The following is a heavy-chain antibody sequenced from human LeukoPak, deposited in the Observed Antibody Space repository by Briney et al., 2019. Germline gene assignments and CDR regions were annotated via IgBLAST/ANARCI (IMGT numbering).Heavy chain of an antibody. CDR1: GYTFSSYY. Sequence: GASVKVSCKASGYTFSSYYVHWVRQAPGQGLEWMGMIIPSDGFTSYAQKFQGRVTMTRDMSTGTVYMELSSLRSDDTAVYYCARGTNPYDILTGYYFAFDIWGQGTMVTVSS. J-gene: IGHJ3*02. CDR2: IIPSDGFT. V-gene: IGHV1-46*01. D-gene: IGHD3-9*01. CDR3: ARGTNPYDILTGYYFAFDI.